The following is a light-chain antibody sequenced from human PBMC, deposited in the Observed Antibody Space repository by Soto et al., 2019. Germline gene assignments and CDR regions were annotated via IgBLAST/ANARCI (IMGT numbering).Light chain of an antibody. Sequence: EIVLTQSPGTLSLSPGERATLSCRASQSVSSSDLAWYQQKPGQAPRLLIYGASSRATGIPDRFSGSGSGTDFTLTISRLEPEDFAVYYCQQYGSSPYTFGQGTMLEIK. CDR2: GAS. CDR1: QSVSSSD. V-gene: IGKV3-20*01. J-gene: IGKJ2*01. CDR3: QQYGSSPYT.